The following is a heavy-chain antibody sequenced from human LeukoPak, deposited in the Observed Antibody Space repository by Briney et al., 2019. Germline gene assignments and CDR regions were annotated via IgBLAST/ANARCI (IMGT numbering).Heavy chain of an antibody. J-gene: IGHJ4*02. Sequence: GGFLRLSCVAFGFTFSSYGIHWVRQAPGKGLEWVAVISYDGSNKYYADSVKGRFTISRDNSKNTLYLQMNSLRAEDTAVYYCAKGIDIAMVRGPDYWGQGTLVTVSS. V-gene: IGHV3-30*18. CDR3: AKGIDIAMVRGPDY. CDR1: GFTFSSYG. D-gene: IGHD3-10*01. CDR2: ISYDGSNK.